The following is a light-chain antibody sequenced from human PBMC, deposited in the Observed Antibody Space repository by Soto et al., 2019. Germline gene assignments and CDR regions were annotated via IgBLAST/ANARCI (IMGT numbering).Light chain of an antibody. CDR2: EGN. V-gene: IGLV2-23*03. Sequence: QSALTQPASVSGSPGQSITISCTGSSSDVGSYNLVSWYQQYPGKAPKLMIFEGNKRPSGVSNRFSASKSGNTAPLTISGLQAEDEADYYCWSYAGRRTFEVFGGGTQLTVL. CDR3: WSYAGRRTFEV. CDR1: SSDVGSYNL. J-gene: IGLJ2*01.